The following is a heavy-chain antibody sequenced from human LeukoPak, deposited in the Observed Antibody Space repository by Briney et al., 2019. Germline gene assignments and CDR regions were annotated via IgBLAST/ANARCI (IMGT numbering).Heavy chain of an antibody. CDR2: ISSSSSYI. J-gene: IGHJ4*02. D-gene: IGHD5-18*01. CDR3: ARDLGGYSYPSDY. V-gene: IGHV3-21*01. CDR1: GFTFSSYS. Sequence: GGSLRLSCVASGFTFSSYSMNWVRQAPGKGREWVSSISSSSSYIYYADSVKGRFTISRDNAKNSLYLQMNSLRAEDTAVYYCARDLGGYSYPSDYWGQGTLVTVSS.